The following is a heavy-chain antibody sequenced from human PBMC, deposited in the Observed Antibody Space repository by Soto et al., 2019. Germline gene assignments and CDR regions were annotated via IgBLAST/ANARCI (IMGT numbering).Heavy chain of an antibody. CDR1: GFSLSNARMG. D-gene: IGHD3-10*01. CDR2: IFSKDEK. CDR3: ARILWYGVSFYYFGC. V-gene: IGHV2-26*01. J-gene: IGHJ4*02. Sequence: ESGPTLVNPTETLTLTCTVSGFSLSNARMGVSWIRQPPGKALEWLAHIFSKDEKSYSTSLKSRLTISKDTSKSQLVLTMTNMDPVDTATYYCARILWYGVSFYYFGCWGQGTLVTVSS.